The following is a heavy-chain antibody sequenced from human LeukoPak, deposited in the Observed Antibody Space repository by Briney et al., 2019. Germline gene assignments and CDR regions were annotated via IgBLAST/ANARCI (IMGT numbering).Heavy chain of an antibody. D-gene: IGHD1-1*01. CDR3: ARDAGRREDI. Sequence: GGSLRLSCETSGFTFTSFWFTWARQAPGKGLEWVASIKQDGSEKHYVDSIEGRFTISRDNAKNSLFLQMNSLRAEDTALYYCARDAGRREDIWGQGTMVTVSS. CDR1: GFTFTSFW. V-gene: IGHV3-7*01. J-gene: IGHJ3*02. CDR2: IKQDGSEK.